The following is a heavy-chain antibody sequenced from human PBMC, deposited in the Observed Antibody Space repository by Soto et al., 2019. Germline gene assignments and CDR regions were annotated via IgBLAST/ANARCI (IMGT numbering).Heavy chain of an antibody. Sequence: ASVKVSCKASGYTFTRSVISWVRQAPGQGLEWMGWISTYNGDTNYAQTFQGRVTMTTDTSTSTVHMEVRSLRSDDTAVYYCAREGVAPYYYYGMYVWGQGTPVTVSS. D-gene: IGHD5-12*01. V-gene: IGHV1-18*01. CDR1: GYTFTRSV. CDR3: AREGVAPYYYYGMYV. CDR2: ISTYNGDT. J-gene: IGHJ6*02.